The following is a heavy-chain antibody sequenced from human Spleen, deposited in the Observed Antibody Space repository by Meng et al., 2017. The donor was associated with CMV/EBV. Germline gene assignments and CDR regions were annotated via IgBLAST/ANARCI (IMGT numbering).Heavy chain of an antibody. CDR2: ISGSSVYI. CDR1: GLIFSSYS. Sequence: GGSLRLSCAASGLIFSSYSINWVRQAPGKGLEWVSSISGSSVYIYYADSVKGRFTISRDNAKKSVYLQMNHLRVEDTAVYYCARDPWASDSSGFDYWGQGALVTVSS. D-gene: IGHD3-22*01. V-gene: IGHV3-21*01. J-gene: IGHJ4*02. CDR3: ARDPWASDSSGFDY.